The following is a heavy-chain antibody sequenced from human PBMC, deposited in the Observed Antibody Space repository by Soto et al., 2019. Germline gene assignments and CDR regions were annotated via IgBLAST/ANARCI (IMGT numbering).Heavy chain of an antibody. D-gene: IGHD3-9*01. CDR2: ISAYNGNT. CDR1: GYTFTSYG. Sequence: ASVKVSCKASGYTFTSYGISWVRQAPGQGLEWMGWISAYNGNTNYAQKLQGRVTMTTDTSTSTAYVELRSLRSDDTAVYYCARNYDILTGYYRWFDPWGQGTLVTVSS. CDR3: ARNYDILTGYYRWFDP. J-gene: IGHJ5*02. V-gene: IGHV1-18*01.